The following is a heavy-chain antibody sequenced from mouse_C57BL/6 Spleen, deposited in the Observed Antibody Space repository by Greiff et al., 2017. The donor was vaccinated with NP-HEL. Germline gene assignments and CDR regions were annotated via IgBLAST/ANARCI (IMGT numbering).Heavy chain of an antibody. V-gene: IGHV1-80*01. CDR2: IYPGDGDT. J-gene: IGHJ1*03. CDR1: GYAFSSYW. Sequence: QVQLQQSGAELVKPGASVKISCKASGYAFSSYWMNWVKQRPGKGLEWIGQIYPGDGDTNYNGKFKGKATLTADKSSSTAYMQLSSLTSEDSAVYFCARDPNLLRHFDIWGTGTTVTVSS. D-gene: IGHD1-1*01. CDR3: ARDPNLLRHFDI.